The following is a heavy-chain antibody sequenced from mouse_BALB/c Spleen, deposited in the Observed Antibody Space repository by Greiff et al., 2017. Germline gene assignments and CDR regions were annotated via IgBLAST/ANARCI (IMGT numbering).Heavy chain of an antibody. CDR2: ISSGGSYT. V-gene: IGHV5-6*01. J-gene: IGHJ4*01. D-gene: IGHD2-10*02. CDR1: GFTFSSYG. CDR3: ARPDVYGNYVYDAMDY. Sequence: EVKLVESGGDLVKPGGSLKLSCAASGFTFSSYGMSWVRQTPDKRLEWVATISSGGSYTYYPDSVKGRFTISRDNAKNTLYLQMSSLKSEDTAMYYCARPDVYGNYVYDAMDYWGQGTSVTVSS.